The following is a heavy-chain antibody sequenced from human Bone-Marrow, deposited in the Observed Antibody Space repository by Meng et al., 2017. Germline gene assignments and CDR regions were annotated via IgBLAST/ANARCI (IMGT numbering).Heavy chain of an antibody. CDR1: GFTFSSYE. CDR3: TGHTDY. Sequence: LSLTCAASGFTFSSYEMNWVRQAPGKRLEWLGHITSRPDGETTEYAAPGKGRFTISRDESNNTVFLQMNSLKTEDTAGYDCTGHTDYWGQGALVTVSS. V-gene: IGHV3-15*01. CDR2: ITSRPDGETT. J-gene: IGHJ4*02.